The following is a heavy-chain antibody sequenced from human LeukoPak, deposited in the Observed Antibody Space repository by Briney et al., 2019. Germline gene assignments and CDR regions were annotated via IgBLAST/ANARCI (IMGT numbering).Heavy chain of an antibody. V-gene: IGHV3-9*01. Sequence: GGSLRLSCAASGFTFDDYAMHWVRQAPGKGLEWVSGISWNSGSIGYADSVKGRFTISRDNAKNSLYLQMNSLRAEDTALYYCAKSGDCVLGDLDYWGQGTLVTVSS. D-gene: IGHD2-21*02. J-gene: IGHJ4*02. CDR1: GFTFDDYA. CDR3: AKSGDCVLGDLDY. CDR2: ISWNSGSI.